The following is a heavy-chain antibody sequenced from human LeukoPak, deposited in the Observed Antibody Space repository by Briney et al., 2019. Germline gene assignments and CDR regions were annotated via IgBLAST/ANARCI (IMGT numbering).Heavy chain of an antibody. D-gene: IGHD3-3*01. V-gene: IGHV3-21*01. CDR1: GFTFSSYS. J-gene: IGHJ4*02. CDR2: ISSSSSYI. CDR3: PRMKKITIFGVVTY. Sequence: GGSLRLSCAASGFTFSSYSMNWVRQAPGKGLEWVSSISSSSSYIYYADSVKGRFTISRDNAKNSLYLQMNSLRAEDTAVYYCPRMKKITIFGVVTYWGQGTLVTVSS.